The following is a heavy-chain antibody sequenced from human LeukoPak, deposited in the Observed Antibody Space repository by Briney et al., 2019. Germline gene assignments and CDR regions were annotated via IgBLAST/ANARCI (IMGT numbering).Heavy chain of an antibody. CDR1: GVSITSYY. J-gene: IGHJ4*02. V-gene: IGHV4-4*07. Sequence: SETLSLTCTVSGVSITSYYWTWIRQPAGKGLEWIGRIHSSGSTNYNPSLKSRVTVSVDTSKNQFSLKLNSVTAADTAVYYCARAEGYCSSTSCEYYFDYWGQGTLVTVSS. CDR3: ARAEGYCSSTSCEYYFDY. D-gene: IGHD2-2*01. CDR2: IHSSGST.